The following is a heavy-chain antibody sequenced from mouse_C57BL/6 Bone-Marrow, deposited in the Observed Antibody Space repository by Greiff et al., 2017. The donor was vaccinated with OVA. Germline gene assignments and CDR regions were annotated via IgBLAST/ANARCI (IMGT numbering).Heavy chain of an antibody. D-gene: IGHD1-1*01. CDR1: GFTFSSYG. CDR2: ISSGGGYT. CDR3: ARPTTVVATGAMDY. J-gene: IGHJ4*01. V-gene: IGHV5-6*01. Sequence: EVKLVESGGDLVKPGGSLKLSCAASGFTFSSYGMSWVRQTPDKRLEWVATISSGGGYTYYPDSVKGRFTISRDNAKNTLYLQMSSLKSEDTAMYYCARPTTVVATGAMDYWGQGTSVTVSS.